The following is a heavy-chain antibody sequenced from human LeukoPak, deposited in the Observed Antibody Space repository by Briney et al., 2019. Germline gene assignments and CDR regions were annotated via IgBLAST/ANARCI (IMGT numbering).Heavy chain of an antibody. CDR2: INAGNGNT. Sequence: VASVKVSCKASGYTFTSYAMHWVRQAPGQRLEWMGWINAGNGNTKYSQKFQGRVTITRDTSASTAYMELSSLRSEDTAVYYCARELGYYDSSGYYGWFDPWGQGTLVTVSS. V-gene: IGHV1-3*01. CDR3: ARELGYYDSSGYYGWFDP. CDR1: GYTFTSYA. D-gene: IGHD3-22*01. J-gene: IGHJ5*02.